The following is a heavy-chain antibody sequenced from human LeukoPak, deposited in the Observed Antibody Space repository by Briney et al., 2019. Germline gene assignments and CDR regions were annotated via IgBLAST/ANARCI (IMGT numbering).Heavy chain of an antibody. CDR2: ISSDGSNE. J-gene: IGHJ4*02. Sequence: GGSLRLSCAASGFTFSSYGMHWVRQAPGKGLEWVAVISSDGSNEDYADPVKGRFTISRDNSKNTLYLQMNSLRAEDTAVYYCARGPPGPREPFDYWGQGTLVTVSS. D-gene: IGHD1-14*01. V-gene: IGHV3-30*03. CDR3: ARGPPGPREPFDY. CDR1: GFTFSSYG.